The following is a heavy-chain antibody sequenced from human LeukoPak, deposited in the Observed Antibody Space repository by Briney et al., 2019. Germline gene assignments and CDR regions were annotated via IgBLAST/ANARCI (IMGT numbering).Heavy chain of an antibody. D-gene: IGHD2-2*02. CDR2: IIPILGIA. CDR1: GGTFSSYA. Sequence: ASVKVSCKASGGTFSSYAISWVRQAPGQGLEWMGRIIPILGIANYAQKFQGRVTITADKSTSTAYMELSSLRSEDTAVYYCARDCSSTSCYRGWGQGTLVTVSS. CDR3: ARDCSSTSCYRG. V-gene: IGHV1-69*04. J-gene: IGHJ4*02.